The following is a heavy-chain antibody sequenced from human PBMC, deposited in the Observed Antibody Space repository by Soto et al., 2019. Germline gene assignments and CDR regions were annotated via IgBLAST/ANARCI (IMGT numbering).Heavy chain of an antibody. D-gene: IGHD6-19*01. CDR3: ARVGGRQWLVRTSGYYYYYGMDV. CDR2: IISSSSTI. CDR1: GFTFSSYS. J-gene: IGHJ6*02. V-gene: IGHV3-48*01. Sequence: GGSLRLSCAASGFTFSSYSMNWVRQAPGKGLERVSYIISSSSTIYYADSVKGRFTISRDNAKNSLYLQMNSLRAEDTAVYYCARVGGRQWLVRTSGYYYYYGMDVWGQGTTVTVSS.